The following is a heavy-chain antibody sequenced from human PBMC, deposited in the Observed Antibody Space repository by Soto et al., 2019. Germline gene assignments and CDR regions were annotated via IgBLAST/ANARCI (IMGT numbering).Heavy chain of an antibody. D-gene: IGHD6-6*01. CDR3: ARDGLVAARFDY. V-gene: IGHV3-30-3*01. J-gene: IGHJ4*02. CDR2: ISYDGSNK. CDR1: GFTFSSYA. Sequence: GGSLRLSCAASGFTFSSYAMHWVRQAPGKGLEWVAVISYDGSNKYYADSVKGRFTISRDNSKNTLYLQMNSLRAEDTAVYYCARDGLVAARFDYWGQGTLVTVSS.